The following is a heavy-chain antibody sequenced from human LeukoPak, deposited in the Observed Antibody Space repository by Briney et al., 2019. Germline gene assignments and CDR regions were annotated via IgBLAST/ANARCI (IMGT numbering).Heavy chain of an antibody. J-gene: IGHJ4*02. CDR3: ARGYSSSGFDC. V-gene: IGHV3-21*01. D-gene: IGHD4-11*01. Sequence: GGSLRLSCAASGFTFSSYAMHWVRQAPGKGLEWVSSISSSSSYIYYADSVKGRFTISRDNAKNSLYLQMNSLRAEDTAVYYCARGYSSSGFDCWGQGTLVTVSS. CDR2: ISSSSSYI. CDR1: GFTFSSYA.